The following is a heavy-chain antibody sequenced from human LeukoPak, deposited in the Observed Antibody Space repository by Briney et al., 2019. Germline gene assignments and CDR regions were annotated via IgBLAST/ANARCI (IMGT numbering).Heavy chain of an antibody. CDR2: IIPIFGTA. D-gene: IGHD3-10*01. CDR1: GGTFRSYA. J-gene: IGHJ4*02. CDR3: ARGGITMVRGVSSLKLSPPYYFDY. V-gene: IGHV1-69*13. Sequence: SVKVSCKASGGTFRSYAISWVRQAPGQGLECLGGIIPIFGTANYAQKFQGRVTITADESTSTAYMELSSLRSEDTAVYYCARGGITMVRGVSSLKLSPPYYFDYWGQGTLVTVSS.